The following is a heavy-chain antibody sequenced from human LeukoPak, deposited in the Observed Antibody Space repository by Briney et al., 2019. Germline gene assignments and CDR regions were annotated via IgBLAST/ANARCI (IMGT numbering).Heavy chain of an antibody. CDR3: AELGITMIGGV. CDR1: GFTFSAFG. D-gene: IGHD3-10*02. J-gene: IGHJ6*04. Sequence: PGGSLRLSCAASGFTFSAFGMHWVRQAPGKGLEWVTFIPYDGSDKYYADSVKGRFTISRDNAKNSLYLQMNSLTAEDTAVYYCAELGITMIGGVWGKGTTVTISS. CDR2: IPYDGSDK. V-gene: IGHV3-30*02.